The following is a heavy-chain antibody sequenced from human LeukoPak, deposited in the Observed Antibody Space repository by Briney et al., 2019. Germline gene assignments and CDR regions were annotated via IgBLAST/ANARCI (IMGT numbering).Heavy chain of an antibody. Sequence: SGGSLRLSCAASGFTFSSYWMHWVRQAPGKGLVWVSRISTDGSSTNSADSVKGRLTISRDNAKNTLYLQMNSLRAEDTAVYYCVREYSSSSGRAFDTWGQGTMVTVSP. CDR3: VREYSSSSGRAFDT. V-gene: IGHV3-74*01. CDR2: ISTDGSST. CDR1: GFTFSSYW. D-gene: IGHD6-6*01. J-gene: IGHJ3*02.